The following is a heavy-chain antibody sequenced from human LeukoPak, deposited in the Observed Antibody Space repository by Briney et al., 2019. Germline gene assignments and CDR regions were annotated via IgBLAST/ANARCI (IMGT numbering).Heavy chain of an antibody. V-gene: IGHV3-33*01. CDR3: ARDLNIDLESLRSGYYSFDY. CDR1: GFTFSSYG. J-gene: IGHJ4*02. Sequence: SGRSLRLSCAASGFTFSSYGMHWVRQAPGKGLEWVAVIWYDGSNKYYADSVKGRFTISRDNSKNTLYLQMNSLRAEDTAVYYCARDLNIDLESLRSGYYSFDYWGQGTLVTVSS. CDR2: IWYDGSNK. D-gene: IGHD3-3*01.